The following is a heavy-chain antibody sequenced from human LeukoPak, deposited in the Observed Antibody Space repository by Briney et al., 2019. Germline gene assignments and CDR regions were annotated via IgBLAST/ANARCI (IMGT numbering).Heavy chain of an antibody. CDR1: GFTFSSYW. J-gene: IGHJ6*02. CDR2: INSDGSST. Sequence: GGSLRLSCAASGFTFSSYWMHWVRQAPGKGLVWVSRINSDGSSTSYADSVKGRFTISRDNAKNTLYLQMNSLRAEDTAVYYCAKDQPPTKGYYYGMDVWGQGTTVTVSS. D-gene: IGHD2-2*01. V-gene: IGHV3-74*01. CDR3: AKDQPPTKGYYYGMDV.